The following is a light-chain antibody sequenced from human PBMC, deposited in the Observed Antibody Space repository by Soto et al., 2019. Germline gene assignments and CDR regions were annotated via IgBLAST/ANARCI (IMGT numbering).Light chain of an antibody. CDR1: QSISSN. CDR2: GAS. V-gene: IGKV3-20*01. Sequence: EIVMTQSPATLSVSPGERATLSCRASQSISSNLAWYQQKPGQAPRLLIYGASSRATGIPDRFSGSGSGTDFTLTISRLEPEDFAVYYCQQYGSSRPLTFGGGTKVDIK. J-gene: IGKJ4*01. CDR3: QQYGSSRPLT.